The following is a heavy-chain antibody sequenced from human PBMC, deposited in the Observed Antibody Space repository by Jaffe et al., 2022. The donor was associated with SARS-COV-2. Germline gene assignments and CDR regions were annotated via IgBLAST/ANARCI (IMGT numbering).Heavy chain of an antibody. CDR2: IKSKTDGGTT. D-gene: IGHD3-22*01. Sequence: EVQLVESGGGLVKPGGSLRLSCAASGFTFSNAWMTWVRQAPGKGLEWVGRIKSKTDGGTTDYAAPVKGRFTISRDDSKNTLYLQMNSLKTGDTAVYYCTTNYYDSSDYSPGWSAFDIWGQGTMVTVSS. CDR3: TTNYYDSSDYSPGWSAFDI. CDR1: GFTFSNAW. V-gene: IGHV3-15*01. J-gene: IGHJ3*02.